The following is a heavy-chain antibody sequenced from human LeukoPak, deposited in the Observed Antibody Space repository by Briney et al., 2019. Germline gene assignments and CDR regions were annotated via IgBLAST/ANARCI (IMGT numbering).Heavy chain of an antibody. J-gene: IGHJ4*02. CDR3: TTDKRLLQFLYFYF. CDR2: IKSKTDGGTT. Sequence: GGSLRLSCAASGFTFSNAWMSWVRQAPGKGLEWVGRIKSKTDGGTTDYAAPVKGRFTISRDESKNTLYLQMNSLKTEDTAVYYCTTDKRLLQFLYFYFWGQGTLVTVSS. D-gene: IGHD5-24*01. V-gene: IGHV3-15*01. CDR1: GFTFSNAW.